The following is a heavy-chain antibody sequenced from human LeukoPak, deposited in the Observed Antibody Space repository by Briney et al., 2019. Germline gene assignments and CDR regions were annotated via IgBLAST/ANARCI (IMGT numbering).Heavy chain of an antibody. J-gene: IGHJ4*02. Sequence: GGSLRLSCAASGFTLSSYWMNWVRQAPGKGLEWVANIKQDGSEKYYVDSVKGRFTISRDNSKNTLYLQMNSLRAEDTAVYYCAGSVGYDSTNWGQGTLVTVSS. D-gene: IGHD5-12*01. CDR2: IKQDGSEK. V-gene: IGHV3-7*03. CDR1: GFTLSSYW. CDR3: AGSVGYDSTN.